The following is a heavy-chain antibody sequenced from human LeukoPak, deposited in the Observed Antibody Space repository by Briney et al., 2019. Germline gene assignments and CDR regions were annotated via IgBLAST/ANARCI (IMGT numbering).Heavy chain of an antibody. D-gene: IGHD1-26*01. CDR3: ARSAGGLELLTPYLYYFDY. V-gene: IGHV3-21*01. Sequence: PGGSLRLSCAASGFTFSSYSMNWVRQAPGKGLEWVSSISSSSSYIYYADSVKGRFTISRDNAKNSLCLQMNSLRAEDTAVYYCARSAGGLELLTPYLYYFDYWGQGTLVTVSS. CDR2: ISSSSSYI. CDR1: GFTFSSYS. J-gene: IGHJ4*02.